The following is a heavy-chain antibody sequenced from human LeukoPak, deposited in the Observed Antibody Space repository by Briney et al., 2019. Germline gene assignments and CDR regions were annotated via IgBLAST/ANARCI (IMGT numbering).Heavy chain of an antibody. CDR3: ARHSEQWLVREIFDY. Sequence: SETLSLTCTVSGGSISSYYWSWIRQPPGKGLEWIGSIYYSGSTYYNPSLKSRVTISVDTSRNQFSLKLSSVTAADTAVYYCARHSEQWLVREIFDYWGQGTLVTVSS. D-gene: IGHD6-19*01. V-gene: IGHV4-39*01. CDR1: GGSISSYY. J-gene: IGHJ4*02. CDR2: IYYSGST.